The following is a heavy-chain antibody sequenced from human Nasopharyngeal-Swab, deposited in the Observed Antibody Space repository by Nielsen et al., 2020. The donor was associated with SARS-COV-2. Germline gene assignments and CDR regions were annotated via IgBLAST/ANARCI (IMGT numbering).Heavy chain of an antibody. J-gene: IGHJ3*02. V-gene: IGHV3-53*04. Sequence: GESLKISCAASGFTVGRDYMSWVRQAPGKGPEWVSVIYNDDSTHYADSVKGRFTISRHTSENTVYLQMNNLRAEDTAIYYCARVAYIYNHGGFDIWGQGTLVTVSS. CDR3: ARVAYIYNHGGFDI. CDR2: IYNDDST. D-gene: IGHD2-15*01. CDR1: GFTVGRDY.